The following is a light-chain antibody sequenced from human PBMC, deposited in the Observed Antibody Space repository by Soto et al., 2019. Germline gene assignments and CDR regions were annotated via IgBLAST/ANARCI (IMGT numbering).Light chain of an antibody. CDR2: SAS. J-gene: IGKJ3*01. Sequence: IQLTQSPSSLSASVGDRVTITCRASQGISSFLAWYQQQPGKAPKLLIYSASTLQSGVPSRFSGSGSWTDFTLTISSLQPEDFATYYCQQLYSYPFTFGPGTKVGIK. CDR1: QGISSF. V-gene: IGKV1-9*01. CDR3: QQLYSYPFT.